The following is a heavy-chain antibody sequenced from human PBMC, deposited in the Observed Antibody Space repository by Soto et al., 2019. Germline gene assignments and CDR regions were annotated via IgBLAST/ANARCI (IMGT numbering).Heavy chain of an antibody. J-gene: IGHJ6*02. Sequence: SVTVSCQTSGGTFSSYAISWVRQAPGQGLEWMGGIIPIFGTANYAQKFQGRVTITADESTSTAYMELSSLRSEDTAVYYCARNTRYYDFWSGPASPDYYGMDVWGQGTTVTVSS. D-gene: IGHD3-3*01. CDR1: GGTFSSYA. V-gene: IGHV1-69*13. CDR3: ARNTRYYDFWSGPASPDYYGMDV. CDR2: IIPIFGTA.